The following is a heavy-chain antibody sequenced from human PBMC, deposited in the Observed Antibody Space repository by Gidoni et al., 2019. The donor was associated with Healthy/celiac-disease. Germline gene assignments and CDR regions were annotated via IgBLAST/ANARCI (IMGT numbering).Heavy chain of an antibody. CDR1: GGSFSGYY. D-gene: IGHD6-19*01. J-gene: IGHJ5*02. Sequence: QVQLQQWGAGLLKPSETLSLPCAVFGGSFSGYYWSWIRQPPGKGLEWIGEINHSGSTNYNPSLKSRVTISVDKSKNQFSLKLSSVTAADTAVYYCARGGGWYVGWFDPWGQGTLVTVSS. CDR2: INHSGST. V-gene: IGHV4-34*01. CDR3: ARGGGWYVGWFDP.